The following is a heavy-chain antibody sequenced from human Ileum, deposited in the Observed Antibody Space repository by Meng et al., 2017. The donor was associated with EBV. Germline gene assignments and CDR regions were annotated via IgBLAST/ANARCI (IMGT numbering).Heavy chain of an antibody. CDR3: ARDPTGGEDHQRV. J-gene: IGHJ4*02. CDR2: IYHSGIT. D-gene: IGHD1-14*01. CDR1: GGFISSSNW. V-gene: IGHV4-4*02. Sequence: QALLQESAPGPVQPSGTLVLTCAVSGGFISSSNWWGWVRPPPGKGLEWIGNIYHSGITIYNPSLKSRVTMSVDNSKNQFSPKLNSMTAADTAVYYCARDPTGGEDHQRVWGQGTLVTVSS.